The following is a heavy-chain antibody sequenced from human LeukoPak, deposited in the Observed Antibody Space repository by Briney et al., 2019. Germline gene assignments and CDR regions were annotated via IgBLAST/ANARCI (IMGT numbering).Heavy chain of an antibody. CDR2: INHNGNVN. V-gene: IGHV3-7*03. CDR1: GFTFSSYA. J-gene: IGHJ6*02. Sequence: QTGGPLRLSWAASGFTFSSYAMSWVRQAPGKGLEWVASINHNGNVNYYVDSVKGRFTISRDNAKNSLYLQMSNLRAEDTAVYFCARGGGLDVWGQGATVTVSS. CDR3: ARGGGLDV. D-gene: IGHD3-16*01.